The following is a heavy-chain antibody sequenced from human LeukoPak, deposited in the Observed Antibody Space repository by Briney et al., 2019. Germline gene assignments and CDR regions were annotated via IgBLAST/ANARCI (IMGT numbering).Heavy chain of an antibody. D-gene: IGHD3-22*01. CDR2: IYPGDSDT. CDR3: ARDYYDSSGYFPVLGY. J-gene: IGHJ4*02. V-gene: IGHV5-51*01. Sequence: GESLKISCKSSGYSFTSYRIGWVRQMPGKGLEWMGVIYPGDSDTRYSPSFQGQVTISVDKSTSTAYLQWTSLKASDTAMYYCARDYYDSSGYFPVLGYWGQGTLVTVSS. CDR1: GYSFTSYR.